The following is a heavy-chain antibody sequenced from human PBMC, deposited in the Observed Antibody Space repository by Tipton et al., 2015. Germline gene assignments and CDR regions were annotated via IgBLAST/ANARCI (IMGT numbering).Heavy chain of an antibody. CDR2: ISSAYTTI. D-gene: IGHD2-2*01. Sequence: SLRLSCAASGFTFNIYNMNWVRQAPGKGLEWVSYISSAYTTIYYADSVKGRFTISRDNANNSLYLQMDSLRDDDTAVYYCARVSRTVVAPAAIDYWGQGTLVTVSP. CDR3: ARVSRTVVAPAAIDY. CDR1: GFTFNIYN. J-gene: IGHJ4*02. V-gene: IGHV3-48*02.